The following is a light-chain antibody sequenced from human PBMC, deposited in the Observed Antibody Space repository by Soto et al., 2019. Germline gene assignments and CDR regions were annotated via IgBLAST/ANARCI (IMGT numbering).Light chain of an antibody. Sequence: LTQPPSASGSPGQSVTISCTGTSSDVGGYNYVSWYQQHPGKAPKLMIYEVSERPSGVPDRFSGSKSSNTASLPVSGLQAEDEADYYCSSYAGSNNFVFGTGTKVTVL. J-gene: IGLJ1*01. CDR2: EVS. V-gene: IGLV2-8*01. CDR1: SSDVGGYNY. CDR3: SSYAGSNNFV.